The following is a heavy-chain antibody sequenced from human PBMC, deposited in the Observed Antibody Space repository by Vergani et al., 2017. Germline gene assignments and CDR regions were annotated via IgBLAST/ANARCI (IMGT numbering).Heavy chain of an antibody. Sequence: QVQLQESGPGLVKPPGTLSLTCAVSGGPISSSNWWSWVRQPPGKGLEWIGEIYHSGSTNYNPSLKSRVTISVDKSKNQFSLKLSSVTAADTAVYYCARKYYYGSGSYYHGGWFDPWGQGTLVTVSS. CDR2: IYHSGST. CDR1: GGPISSSNW. D-gene: IGHD3-10*01. J-gene: IGHJ5*02. CDR3: ARKYYYGSGSYYHGGWFDP. V-gene: IGHV4-4*03.